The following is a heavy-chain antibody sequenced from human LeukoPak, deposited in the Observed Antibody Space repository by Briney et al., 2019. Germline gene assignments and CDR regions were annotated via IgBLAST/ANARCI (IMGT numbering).Heavy chain of an antibody. CDR3: TARYCRSTSCYGEYFQR. CDR2: IRSKTYTGAT. CDR1: GFTFGDYG. Sequence: QSGQSLRLSCTTSGFTFGDYGMSWFRQAPGKGREWVSFIRSKTYTGATDYAASVRGRFVISRDDSESIAYLQMNSLKTEDTGVYYCTARYCRSTSCYGEYFQRWGQGTLVTVSS. D-gene: IGHD2-2*01. V-gene: IGHV3-49*03. J-gene: IGHJ1*01.